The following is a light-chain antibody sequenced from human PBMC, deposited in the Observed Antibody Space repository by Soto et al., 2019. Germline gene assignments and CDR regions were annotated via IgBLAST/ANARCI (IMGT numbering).Light chain of an antibody. CDR2: KAS. J-gene: IGKJ4*01. V-gene: IGKV1-5*03. CDR3: QQYNAYPLT. Sequence: DIQMTQSPTTLSASVGDRVTITCRASQSLITWLAWYQQKPGKAPKLLIHKASSLGSGVPSRFSASGSGTEFTLTISSLQPDDFATYYCQQYNAYPLTFGGGTKVEIK. CDR1: QSLITW.